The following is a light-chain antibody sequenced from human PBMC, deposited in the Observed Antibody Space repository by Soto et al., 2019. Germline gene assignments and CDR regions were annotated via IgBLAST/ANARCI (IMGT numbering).Light chain of an antibody. Sequence: QSALTQPPSASGSPGQSVTISCTGTSSDVGGYDYVSWYQQQSGKAPKLIIYEVTKRPSGVPDRFSGSKSGTSASLAITGLQAEDEADYYCQSYDSSLSGSNVFGTGTKLTVL. CDR1: SSDVGGYDY. J-gene: IGLJ1*01. CDR2: EVT. V-gene: IGLV2-8*01. CDR3: QSYDSSLSGSNV.